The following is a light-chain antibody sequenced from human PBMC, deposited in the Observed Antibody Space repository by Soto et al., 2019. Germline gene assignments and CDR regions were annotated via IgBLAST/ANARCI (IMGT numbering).Light chain of an antibody. CDR3: QQYNSYPLA. J-gene: IGKJ3*01. CDR2: KAS. V-gene: IGKV1-5*03. Sequence: DIQMTQSPSTLSASVGDRVTITCRASQSISSWLAWYQQKPGKAPKLLIYKASSLESGVPSRFSGSGSGTEFTLTISSLQPDDFATYYCQQYNSYPLAVGPGTKVDSK. CDR1: QSISSW.